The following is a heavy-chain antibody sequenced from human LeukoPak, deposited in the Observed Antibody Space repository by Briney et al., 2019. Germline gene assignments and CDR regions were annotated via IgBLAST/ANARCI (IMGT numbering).Heavy chain of an antibody. CDR3: ARDQYGVNPQYFFAY. CDR2: INDNGDGT. D-gene: IGHD4-23*01. V-gene: IGHV3-23*01. J-gene: IGHJ4*02. CDR1: GFTFSSYA. Sequence: HPGGSLRLSCAASGFTFSSYAMSWVRQAPGKGLKWVSTINDNGDGTYYADSVKGRFTISRDNSKSTLCLQLNSLRAEDTAVYYCARDQYGVNPQYFFAYWGQGTLVTVSS.